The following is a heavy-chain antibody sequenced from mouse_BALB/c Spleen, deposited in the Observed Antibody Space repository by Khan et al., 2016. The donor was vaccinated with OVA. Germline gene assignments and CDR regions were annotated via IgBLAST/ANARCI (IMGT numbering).Heavy chain of an antibody. CDR2: IDPENGNT. Sequence: EVQLQESGAELVRPGALVKLSCKASGFNIKDYYILWVKQRPEQGLEWIGWIDPENGNTIYDPKFQAKASITAETSSNTAYLQLSSLTSEDTAVYYCARRGYGNYWFAYWGQGTLVTVSA. V-gene: IGHV14-1*02. J-gene: IGHJ3*01. CDR1: GFNIKDYY. CDR3: ARRGYGNYWFAY. D-gene: IGHD2-1*01.